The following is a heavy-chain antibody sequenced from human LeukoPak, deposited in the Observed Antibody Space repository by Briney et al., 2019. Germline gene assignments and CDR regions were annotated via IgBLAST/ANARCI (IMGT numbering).Heavy chain of an antibody. Sequence: ASVTVSCTASGYTFTSYAMQWVRQAPGQRLEWMGWINAGNGNTKYSQKFQGRVTITRDTSASTAYMELSSLRSEDTAVYYCARVSVGYSYGIRFDPWGQGTLVTVSS. J-gene: IGHJ5*02. D-gene: IGHD5-18*01. CDR2: INAGNGNT. V-gene: IGHV1-3*01. CDR1: GYTFTSYA. CDR3: ARVSVGYSYGIRFDP.